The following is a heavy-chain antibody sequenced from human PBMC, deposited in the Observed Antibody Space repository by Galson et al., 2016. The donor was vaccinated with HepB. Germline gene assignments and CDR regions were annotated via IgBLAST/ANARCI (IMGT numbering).Heavy chain of an antibody. J-gene: IGHJ4*02. D-gene: IGHD3-10*01. Sequence: SLRLSCAASGFTFSTYTMNWVRQAPGKGLEWVSSIYSSTYINYADSVKGRFTISRDNAKNTLYLQVTSLGAEDTAVYYCATAGRGVIGRGQYCFDYWGQGTLVTVSS. CDR1: GFTFSTYT. CDR3: ATAGRGVIGRGQYCFDY. V-gene: IGHV3-21*06. CDR2: IYSSTYI.